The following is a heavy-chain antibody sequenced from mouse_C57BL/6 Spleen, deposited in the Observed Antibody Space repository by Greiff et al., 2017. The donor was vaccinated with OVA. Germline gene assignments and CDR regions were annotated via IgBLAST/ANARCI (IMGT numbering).Heavy chain of an antibody. CDR3: SRMTTVVAYYFDY. CDR1: GFSLTSYG. D-gene: IGHD1-1*01. V-gene: IGHV2-2*01. CDR2: IWRGGSS. J-gene: IGHJ2*01. Sequence: VQLVESGPGLVQPSQCLSITCTVSGFSLTSYGVHWVRQSPGKGLEWLGVIWRGGSSDYNAAFISSLSISKDNSKSQVFFKMNSLQADDTAIYYCSRMTTVVAYYFDYWGQGTTLTVSS.